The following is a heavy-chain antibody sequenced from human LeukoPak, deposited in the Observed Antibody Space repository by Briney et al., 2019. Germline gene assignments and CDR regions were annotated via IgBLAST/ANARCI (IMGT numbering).Heavy chain of an antibody. CDR3: AVMVRGPYYFDY. Sequence: GGSLRLSCAASGFTFSSYAMHWVRQAPGKGLEYVSAISSNGGSTYYANSVKGRFTISRDNSKNTLYLQMGSLRAEDMAVYYCAVMVRGPYYFDYWGQGTLVTVSS. CDR2: ISSNGGST. V-gene: IGHV3-64*01. D-gene: IGHD3-10*01. CDR1: GFTFSSYA. J-gene: IGHJ4*02.